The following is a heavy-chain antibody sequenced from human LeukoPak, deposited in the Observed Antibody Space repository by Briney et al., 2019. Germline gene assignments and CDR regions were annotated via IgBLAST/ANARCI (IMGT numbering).Heavy chain of an antibody. J-gene: IGHJ4*02. V-gene: IGHV3-49*04. D-gene: IGHD1-7*01. CDR3: TREDNWNYSILDY. CDR2: IRSKAYGGTT. Sequence: TGGSLRLSCAASGFTFGDYPMNWVRQAPGKGLEWVAFIRSKAYGGTTEYAASVKGRFTISRDDSKSIAYLQMNSLKTEDTAVYYCTREDNWNYSILDYWGQGTLVTVSS. CDR1: GFTFGDYP.